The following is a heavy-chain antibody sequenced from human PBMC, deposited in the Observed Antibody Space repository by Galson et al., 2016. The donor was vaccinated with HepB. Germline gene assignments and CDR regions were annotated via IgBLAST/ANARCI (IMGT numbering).Heavy chain of an antibody. CDR2: INPSGGST. CDR3: ARGGNYLNYNDHSGPISDFDY. V-gene: IGHV1-46*01. Sequence: SVKVSCKASGYTFSSYYMHWVRQAPGEGLEWMGIINPSGGSTSYAQKFQGRVTMTRDTSTSTVVMELSSLRSEDTAVYYCARGGNYLNYNDHSGPISDFDYWGQGTLVTVSS. D-gene: IGHD3-22*01. CDR1: GYTFSSYY. J-gene: IGHJ4*02.